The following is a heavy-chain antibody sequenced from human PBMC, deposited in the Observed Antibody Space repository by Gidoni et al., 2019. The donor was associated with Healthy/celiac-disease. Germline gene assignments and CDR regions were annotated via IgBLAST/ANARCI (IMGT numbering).Heavy chain of an antibody. CDR2: ISAYNGNT. CDR1: GYTFTSYG. Sequence: QVQLVQTGAEVKKPVVSVKVSRKASGYTFTSYGISWVRQAPGQGLAWMGWISAYNGNTNYAQKLQGRVTMTTDTSTSTAYMELRSLRSDDTAVYYCARDLLYYYDSSGYYSHLDYYYGMDVWGQGTTVTVSS. J-gene: IGHJ6*02. CDR3: ARDLLYYYDSSGYYSHLDYYYGMDV. V-gene: IGHV1-18*01. D-gene: IGHD3-22*01.